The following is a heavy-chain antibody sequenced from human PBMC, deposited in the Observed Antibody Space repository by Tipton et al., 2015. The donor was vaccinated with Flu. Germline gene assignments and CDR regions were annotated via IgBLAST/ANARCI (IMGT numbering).Heavy chain of an antibody. V-gene: IGHV4-38-2*02. Sequence: PGLVKPSETLSLICAVSDYSISSGYYWGWIRQPPGKGLEWIGRIYTSGSTNYNPSLKSRVTISVDTSKNQFSLKLSSVTAADTAVYYCARDIAAAGTRYYFDYWGQGTLVTVSS. CDR3: ARDIAAAGTRYYFDY. CDR1: DYSISSGYY. CDR2: IYTSGST. J-gene: IGHJ4*02. D-gene: IGHD6-13*01.